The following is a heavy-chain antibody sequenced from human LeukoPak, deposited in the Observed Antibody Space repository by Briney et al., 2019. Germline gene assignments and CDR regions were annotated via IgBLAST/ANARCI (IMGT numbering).Heavy chain of an antibody. CDR2: IYYSGST. Sequence: SETLSLTCTVSGGSISSYYWSWTRQPPGKGLAWIGYIYYSGSTNYNPSLKSRVTISVDTSKNQFSLKLSSVTAADTAVYYCAGCGGDCYPWYFDLWGRGTLVTVSS. D-gene: IGHD2-21*02. V-gene: IGHV4-59*01. J-gene: IGHJ2*01. CDR1: GGSISSYY. CDR3: AGCGGDCYPWYFDL.